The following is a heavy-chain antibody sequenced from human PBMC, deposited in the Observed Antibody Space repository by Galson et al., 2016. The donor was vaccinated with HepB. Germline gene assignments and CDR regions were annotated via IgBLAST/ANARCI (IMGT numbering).Heavy chain of an antibody. CDR3: ARVAAATLGYYYYGLDV. J-gene: IGHJ6*02. CDR1: GGSISSGGYY. CDR2: TSNSGST. V-gene: IGHV4-31*03. D-gene: IGHD2-15*01. Sequence: TLSLTCTVSGGSISSGGYYWNWIRQRPGKGLEWIGYTSNSGSTHYNPSLKSRLTMSVDTSKNQFSLKLGSVTAADSAVYFCARVAAATLGYYYYGLDVWGQGTTVTVSS.